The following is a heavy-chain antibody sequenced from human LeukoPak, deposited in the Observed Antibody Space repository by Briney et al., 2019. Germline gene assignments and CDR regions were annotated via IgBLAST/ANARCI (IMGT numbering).Heavy chain of an antibody. D-gene: IGHD1-26*01. CDR2: IGGSGDST. V-gene: IGHV3-23*01. CDR1: GFTFTNYA. J-gene: IGHJ4*02. CDR3: AKLVGYSSSDY. Sequence: GGSLRLSCAASGFTFTNYAMSWVRQAPGEGLEWVSTIGGSGDSTYYADSLKGRFTISRDNSKNTLSLQMNSLGAEDTTVYYCAKLVGYSSSDYWGQGTLVTVSA.